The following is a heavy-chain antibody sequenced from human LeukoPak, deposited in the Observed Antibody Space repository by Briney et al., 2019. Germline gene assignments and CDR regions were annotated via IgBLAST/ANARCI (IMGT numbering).Heavy chain of an antibody. CDR1: GFTFRSYA. Sequence: GGSLRLSCAASGFTFRSYAVTWVRQAPGKGLEWVSTISDSGVSTHYADSVKGRFTISRDNSKNTLYLQMNSLRAEDTAVYYCASNGDGYNCSFDYWGQGTLVTVSS. CDR3: ASNGDGYNCSFDY. D-gene: IGHD5-24*01. J-gene: IGHJ4*02. V-gene: IGHV3-23*01. CDR2: ISDSGVST.